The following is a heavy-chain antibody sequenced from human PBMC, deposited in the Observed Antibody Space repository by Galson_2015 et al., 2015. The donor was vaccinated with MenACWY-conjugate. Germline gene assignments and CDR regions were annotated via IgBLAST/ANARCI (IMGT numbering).Heavy chain of an antibody. D-gene: IGHD3-16*01. CDR3: ARRQRIKTYAVDGGVDAMDV. V-gene: IGHV3-48*02. J-gene: IGHJ6*02. CDR2: ISLSGSTV. CDR1: GFNLNFYA. Sequence: SLRLSCAASGFNLNFYALNWVRQAPGKGLEWISFISLSGSTVHYADSVKGRFNISRDHAKKSLFLQMNSLRDEDTAVYFCARRQRIKTYAVDGGVDAMDVWGQGTTVIVSS.